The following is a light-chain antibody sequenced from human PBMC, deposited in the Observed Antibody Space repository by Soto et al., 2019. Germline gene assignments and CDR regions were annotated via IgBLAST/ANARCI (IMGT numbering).Light chain of an antibody. V-gene: IGKV3-11*01. J-gene: IGKJ5*01. CDR1: QSVSSY. CDR2: DAS. Sequence: EIVLTQSPATLSLSPGEIATLSCRASQSVSSYLAWYQQKPGQAPRLLIYDASNRATGIPARSSGSGSGTEFTLTISSLQSEDFAVYYCQQYKSWPPITFGQATRLEIK. CDR3: QQYKSWPPIT.